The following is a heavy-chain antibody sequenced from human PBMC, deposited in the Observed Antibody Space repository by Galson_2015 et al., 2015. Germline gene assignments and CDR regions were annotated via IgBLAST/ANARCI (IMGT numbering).Heavy chain of an antibody. J-gene: IGHJ4*02. CDR2: INAGNGNT. CDR1: GYTFTSYA. CDR3: ARDQDDFWSGDLSY. V-gene: IGHV1-3*01. D-gene: IGHD3-3*01. Sequence: SVKVSCKASGYTFTSYAMHWVRQAPGQRLEWMGWINAGNGNTKYSQKFQGRVTITRDTSASTAYMELSSLRSEDTAVYYCARDQDDFWSGDLSYWGQGTLVTVSS.